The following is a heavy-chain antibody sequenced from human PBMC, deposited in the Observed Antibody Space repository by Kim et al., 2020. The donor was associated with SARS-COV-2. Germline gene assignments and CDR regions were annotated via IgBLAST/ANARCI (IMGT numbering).Heavy chain of an antibody. Sequence: PGQGLKWLEWSNPNSGDTNYAPKYHGTVTRTQDTSNSTDYLELGRLRSDDTAVYYGARVPFVAAATHSPWGQGTLVTVSS. CDR3: ARVPFVAAATHSP. J-gene: IGHJ5*02. V-gene: IGHV1-2*02. CDR2: SNPNSGDT. D-gene: IGHD6-13*01.